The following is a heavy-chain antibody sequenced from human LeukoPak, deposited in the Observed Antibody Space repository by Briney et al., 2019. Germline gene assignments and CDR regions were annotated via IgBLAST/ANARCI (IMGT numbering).Heavy chain of an antibody. D-gene: IGHD6-19*01. CDR3: ARGIPVAGLFDY. V-gene: IGHV4-61*02. J-gene: IGHJ4*02. CDR1: GGSISSGSHY. CDR2: IYSSGNT. Sequence: SETLSLTCTVSGGSISSGSHYWRWIRQPAGEVLEWIGRIYSSGNTNYNPSLKSRVTISVDTSKNQFSLKLSSVTAADTAIYYCARGIPVAGLFDYWGQGALVAVSS.